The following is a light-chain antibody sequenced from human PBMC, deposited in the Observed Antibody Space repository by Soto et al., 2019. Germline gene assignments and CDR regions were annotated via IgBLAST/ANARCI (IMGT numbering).Light chain of an antibody. CDR1: SSDVGGYNY. J-gene: IGLJ1*01. CDR2: DVS. V-gene: IGLV2-14*01. Sequence: QSDLAQAASVSGSPGQSITISCTGTSSDVGGYNYVSWYQQHPGKAPKLMIYDVSNRPSGVSNRFSGSKSGNTASLTISGLQAEDEADYYCSSYTSSSTYVFGTGTKVTVL. CDR3: SSYTSSSTYV.